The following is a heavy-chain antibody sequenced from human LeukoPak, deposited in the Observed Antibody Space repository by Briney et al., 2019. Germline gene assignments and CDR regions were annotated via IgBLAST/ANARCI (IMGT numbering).Heavy chain of an antibody. CDR2: INHNGGT. CDR3: ARVAYRYSINDWSRTGLGAYATKYYYYMDV. J-gene: IGHJ6*03. Sequence: PSETLSLTCAVYGGSFSDYSWTWIRQAPGEGLEWIEEINHNGGTNHNPSLVSRVIMSVDTSKDQFSLKVSSVTAADTAVYYCARVAYRYSINDWSRTGLGAYATKYYYYMDVWGKGTTVTVSS. CDR1: GGSFSDYS. D-gene: IGHD3-9*01. V-gene: IGHV4-34*01.